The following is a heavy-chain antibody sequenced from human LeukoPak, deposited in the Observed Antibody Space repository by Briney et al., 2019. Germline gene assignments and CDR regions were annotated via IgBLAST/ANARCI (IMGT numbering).Heavy chain of an antibody. CDR1: GCTFSSYA. CDR2: ISSNGGST. Sequence: PGGSLSLSWAATGCTFSSYAMHWVRQAPGKGLEYFSAISSNGGSTYYANSVKDRFTISRDNSKYTLYLQMGSLRADDMAVYYCARDPGVATAMYYYYFMDVWGKGTTVTVSS. J-gene: IGHJ6*03. D-gene: IGHD2-2*01. CDR3: ARDPGVATAMYYYYFMDV. V-gene: IGHV3-64*01.